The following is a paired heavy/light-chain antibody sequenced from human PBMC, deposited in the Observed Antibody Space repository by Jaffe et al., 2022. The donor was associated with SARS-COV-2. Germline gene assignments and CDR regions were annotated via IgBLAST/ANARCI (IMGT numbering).Light chain of an antibody. Sequence: EIVLTQSPATLSLSPGERATLSCRASQTIGRSLAWYQQKVGQTPRLLFSDASIRATGIPARFSGSGSGTDFTLTINGLEPEDFAVYYCQQRSNWPPLFGGGTRVEIK. CDR2: DAS. J-gene: IGKJ4*01. CDR3: QQRSNWPPL. V-gene: IGKV3-11*01. CDR1: QTIGRS.
Heavy chain of an antibody. Sequence: EVLLLESGGDLVRPGGSLRLSCAASGFTFSQYAMSWVRQAPGKGLEWVSGITGGGDTAVYVDSVKGRFIISRDNSRNSLYLQMNSLRADDTAVYYCAKDSRVTMARGGTDSWGQGTLVTVSS. CDR1: GFTFSQYA. V-gene: IGHV3-23*01. J-gene: IGHJ4*02. CDR3: AKDSRVTMARGGTDS. CDR2: ITGGGDTA. D-gene: IGHD3-10*01.